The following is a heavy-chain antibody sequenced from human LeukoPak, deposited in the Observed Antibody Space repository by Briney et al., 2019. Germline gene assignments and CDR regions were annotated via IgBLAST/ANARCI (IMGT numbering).Heavy chain of an antibody. CDR3: ARVGTGLVLYYYYGMDV. J-gene: IGHJ6*02. CDR1: GGSFSGYY. D-gene: IGHD6-6*01. CDR2: TNHSGST. Sequence: SETLSLTCAVYGGSFSGYYWSWIRQPPGKGLEWIGETNHSGSTNYNPSLKSRVTISVDTSKNQFSLKLSSVTAADTAVYYCARVGTGLVLYYYYGMDVWGQGTTVTVSS. V-gene: IGHV4-34*01.